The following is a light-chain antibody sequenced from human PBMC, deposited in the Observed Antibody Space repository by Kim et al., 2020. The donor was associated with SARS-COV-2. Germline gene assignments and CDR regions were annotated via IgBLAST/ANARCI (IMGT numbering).Light chain of an antibody. CDR3: QAWDSSNVV. J-gene: IGLJ2*01. V-gene: IGLV3-1*01. CDR1: KLGDKY. CDR2: QDS. Sequence: SVSPGQTASITCSGDKLGDKYACWYQQKPGQSPVLVIYQDSKRPSGIPGRFSGSNSGNTATLTISGTQAMDEADYYCQAWDSSNVVFGGGTQLTV.